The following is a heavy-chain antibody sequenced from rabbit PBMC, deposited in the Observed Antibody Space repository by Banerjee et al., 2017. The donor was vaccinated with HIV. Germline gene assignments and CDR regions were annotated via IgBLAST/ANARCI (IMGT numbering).Heavy chain of an antibody. CDR3: ARSAGYGNDGYGYFNL. Sequence: SLTLTCKASGFSFSSGYDMCWVRQAPGKGLEWIGCIYPDHSSTYYASWAKGRFTISKTSSTTVTLQMTSLTAADTATYFCARSAGYGNDGYGYFNLWGPGTLVTVS. V-gene: IGHV1S40*01. J-gene: IGHJ4*01. D-gene: IGHD6-1*01. CDR1: GFSFSSGYD. CDR2: IYPDHSST.